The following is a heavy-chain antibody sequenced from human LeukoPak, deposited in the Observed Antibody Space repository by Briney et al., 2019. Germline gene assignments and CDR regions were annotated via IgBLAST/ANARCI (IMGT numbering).Heavy chain of an antibody. CDR3: ARDATYYDFWSGYRYYFDY. D-gene: IGHD3-3*01. CDR1: GGSFSGYY. J-gene: IGHJ4*02. V-gene: IGHV4-34*01. CDR2: INHSGST. Sequence: SETLSLTCAVYGGSFSGYYWSWIRQPPGKGLEWIGEINHSGSTNYNPSLKSRVTISVDTSKNQFSLKLSSVTAADTAVYYCARDATYYDFWSGYRYYFDYWGQGTLVTVSS.